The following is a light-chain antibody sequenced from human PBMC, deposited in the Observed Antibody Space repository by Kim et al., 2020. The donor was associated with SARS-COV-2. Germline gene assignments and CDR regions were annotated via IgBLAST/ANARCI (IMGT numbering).Light chain of an antibody. CDR3: QQYGSSPRT. J-gene: IGKJ1*01. Sequence: SPGERATLSCRASQSVSSGYLAWYQQKPGQSPRLLIYDASTRASGIPDRFSGSGFGTDFTLTISRLEPEDFAVYYCQQYGSSPRTFGQGTKVEIK. CDR2: DAS. V-gene: IGKV3-20*01. CDR1: QSVSSGY.